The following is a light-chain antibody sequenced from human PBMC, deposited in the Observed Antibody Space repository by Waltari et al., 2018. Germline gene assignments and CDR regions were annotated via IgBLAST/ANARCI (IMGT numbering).Light chain of an antibody. CDR2: DDN. Sequence: QSLLTQPPSLSAAPGKRVTIYCSGTSPNIGGNDVFWYQQFPGNAPRLLIYDDNRRPAGIPDRFSGSKSATSASLAISRLQTGDEADYYCGTWDSSLAVWMFGGGTRLTVL. CDR3: GTWDSSLAVWM. V-gene: IGLV1-51*02. J-gene: IGLJ3*02. CDR1: SPNIGGND.